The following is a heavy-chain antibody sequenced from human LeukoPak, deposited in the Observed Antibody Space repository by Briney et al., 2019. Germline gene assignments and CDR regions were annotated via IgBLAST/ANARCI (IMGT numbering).Heavy chain of an antibody. CDR3: ARDRSLVGAKTPIDY. CDR1: GGSFSTYY. J-gene: IGHJ4*02. V-gene: IGHV4-34*01. CDR2: INHSGST. Sequence: SETLSLTCAVYGGSFSTYYWSWIRQPPGKGLEWIGEINHSGSTNNNPSLKSRVTISVDMSKNQFSLKVSSVTAADTAVYYCARDRSLVGAKTPIDYWGQGTLVTVSS. D-gene: IGHD1-26*01.